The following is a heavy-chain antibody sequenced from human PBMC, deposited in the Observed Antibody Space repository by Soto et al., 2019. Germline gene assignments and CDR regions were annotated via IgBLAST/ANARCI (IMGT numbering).Heavy chain of an antibody. D-gene: IGHD2-21*01. Sequence: SGGSLRLSCTTSGFTFGDYAISWVRQAPGKGLEWVGFIRSKTYAGTTEYAASVRGRFTISRDDSESIAFLQMNRLQIEDTGVYFCSRNVIANYWGPGTLVTVS. V-gene: IGHV3-49*04. J-gene: IGHJ4*02. CDR3: SRNVIANY. CDR1: GFTFGDYA. CDR2: IRSKTYAGTT.